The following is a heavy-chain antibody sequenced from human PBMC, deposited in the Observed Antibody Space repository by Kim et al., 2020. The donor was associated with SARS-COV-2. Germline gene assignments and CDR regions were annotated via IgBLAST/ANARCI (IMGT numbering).Heavy chain of an antibody. CDR3: ARATKPNLPALRDGMDV. J-gene: IGHJ6*02. Sequence: GGSLRLSCAASGFTFSDYYMTWIRQAPGKGLECVSYITTTSSYTNYADSVKGRFTISRDNAQNTLYLQMDSLRADDTAVYYCARATKPNLPALRDGMDVWGQGTTVTVSS. CDR2: ITTTSSYT. CDR1: GFTFSDYY. V-gene: IGHV3-11*05. D-gene: IGHD5-12*01.